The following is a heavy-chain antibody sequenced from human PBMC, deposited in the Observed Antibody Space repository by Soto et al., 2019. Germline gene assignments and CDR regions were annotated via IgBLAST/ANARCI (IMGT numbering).Heavy chain of an antibody. CDR2: INPNSGNT. V-gene: IGHV1-2*04. D-gene: IGHD2-15*01. J-gene: IGHJ6*02. Sequence: ASVKVSCKASGFTFTSSAMQWVRQARGQGLEWIGWINPNSGNTNYAQKFQGWVTMTRDTSISTAYMELSRLRSDDTAVYYCARDLGGNDYYYGMDVWGQGTTVTVSS. CDR3: ARDLGGNDYYYGMDV. CDR1: GFTFTSSA.